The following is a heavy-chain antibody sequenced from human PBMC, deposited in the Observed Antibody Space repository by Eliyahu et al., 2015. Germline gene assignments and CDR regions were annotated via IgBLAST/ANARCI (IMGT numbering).Heavy chain of an antibody. J-gene: IGHJ6*04. CDR2: INHSGST. D-gene: IGHD2-15*01. CDR3: ARARSGDMGIRWQNYYGMDV. Sequence: QVQLQQWGAGLLKPSETLSLTCAVYGGSFSGYYWSWIRQPPGKGLEWIGEINHSGSTNYNPSLKSRVTISVDTSKNQFSLKLSSVTAADTAVYYCARARSGDMGIRWQNYYGMDVWGKGTTVTVSS. CDR1: GGSFSGYY. V-gene: IGHV4-34*01.